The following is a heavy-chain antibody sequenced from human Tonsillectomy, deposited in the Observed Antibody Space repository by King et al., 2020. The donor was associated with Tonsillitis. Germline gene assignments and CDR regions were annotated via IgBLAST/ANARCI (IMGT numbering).Heavy chain of an antibody. CDR2: IDPSDSYT. D-gene: IGHD5-12*01. CDR1: GYSFTSYW. V-gene: IGHV5-10-1*03. Sequence: DVQLVESGAEVKKPGESLRISCKGSGYSFTSYWISWVRQMPGKGLEWMGRIDPSDSYTNYSPSFQGHVTISADKSISTAYLQWSSLKASDTAMYYCARHEKTAWGGYDDGDWFDPWGQGTLVTVSS. CDR3: ARHEKTAWGGYDDGDWFDP. J-gene: IGHJ5*02.